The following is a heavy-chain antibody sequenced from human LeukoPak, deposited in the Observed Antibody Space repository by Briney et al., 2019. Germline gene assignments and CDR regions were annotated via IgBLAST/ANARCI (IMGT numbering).Heavy chain of an antibody. V-gene: IGHV3-66*01. CDR2: ISNGDNT. J-gene: IGHJ4*02. CDR1: GFTVSNNY. Sequence: GVSLRLSCAASGFTVSNNYMSWVRQAPGKGLEWVTIISNGDNTYYADSVKGRFTISRDNSKNTLYLQMNSLRAEDTAIYYCVRDPYCSGGGSCYNYWGQGTLVTVSS. D-gene: IGHD2-15*01. CDR3: VRDPYCSGGGSCYNY.